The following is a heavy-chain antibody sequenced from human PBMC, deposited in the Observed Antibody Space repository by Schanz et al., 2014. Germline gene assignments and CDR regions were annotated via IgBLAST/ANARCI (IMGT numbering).Heavy chain of an antibody. J-gene: IGHJ4*02. D-gene: IGHD6-19*01. CDR3: ASPPISVAGRLADY. V-gene: IGHV3-66*01. Sequence: EVQLLESGGGLVQPGGSLRLSCAVSGFTVSANYMIWVRQPPGKGLEWVSLIDYAGSTNYADSVKGRMTVSRDTSKNALFLQMNNLRAEDTAVYYCASPPISVAGRLADYWGQGILVTVSS. CDR2: IDYAGST. CDR1: GFTVSANY.